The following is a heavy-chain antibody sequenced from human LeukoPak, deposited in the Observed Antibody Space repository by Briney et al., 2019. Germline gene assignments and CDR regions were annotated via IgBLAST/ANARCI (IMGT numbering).Heavy chain of an antibody. D-gene: IGHD4-17*01. CDR3: AKERQAGDYFTSDY. Sequence: GTLSLTCVVSGGSIIRNNWWSWVRQAPGKGLEWVSAVNGGGKTWYAGSVKGRFTISRDNSKNTLYLQMNSLRAEDTAIYYCAKERQAGDYFTSDYWGLGTLVTVSS. CDR2: VNGGGKT. V-gene: IGHV3-23*01. J-gene: IGHJ4*02. CDR1: GGSIIRNN.